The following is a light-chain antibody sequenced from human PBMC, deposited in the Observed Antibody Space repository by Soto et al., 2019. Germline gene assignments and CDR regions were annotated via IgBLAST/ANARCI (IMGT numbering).Light chain of an antibody. Sequence: DIRVTQSPPTLSASVGDMVTITCRGSQTITTWMAWYQQKPGKAPKLLVYDASTLQSGVATRFSGSGSGTEFTLIISGLQPEDSATYYCQQYTNTNNPWMFGQGTKVDIK. CDR1: QTITTW. CDR2: DAS. CDR3: QQYTNTNNPWM. J-gene: IGKJ1*01. V-gene: IGKV1-5*01.